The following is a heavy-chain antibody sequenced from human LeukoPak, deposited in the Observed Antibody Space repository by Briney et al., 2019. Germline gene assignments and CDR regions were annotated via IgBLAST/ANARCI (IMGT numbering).Heavy chain of an antibody. D-gene: IGHD1-14*01. V-gene: IGHV4-39*01. CDR3: ASLHTPGYFDY. CDR2: IYYSGST. J-gene: IGHJ4*02. CDR1: GGSISSSGYY. Sequence: SETLSLTCTVSGGSISSSGYYWGWIRQPPGKGLEWIGTIYYSGSTYYHPSLKSRLTISVDTSKNQFSLKLSSVTAADTAVYYCASLHTPGYFDYWGQGTLVTVSS.